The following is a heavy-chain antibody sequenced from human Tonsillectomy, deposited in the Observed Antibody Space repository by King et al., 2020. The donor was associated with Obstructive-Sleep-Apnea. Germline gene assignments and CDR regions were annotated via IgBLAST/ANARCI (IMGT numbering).Heavy chain of an antibody. CDR3: AKDHYSSGWFYDY. D-gene: IGHD6-19*01. V-gene: IGHV3-33*06. CDR2: IWYDGSNK. CDR1: GFTFSSYG. Sequence: HVQLVESGGGVVQPGRSLRLSCAASGFTFSSYGMHWVRQAPGKGLEWVAVIWYDGSNKYYADSVKGRFTISRDNFKNTRYLQMNSLRAEDTAVYYCAKDHYSSGWFYDYWGQGTLVTVSS. J-gene: IGHJ4*02.